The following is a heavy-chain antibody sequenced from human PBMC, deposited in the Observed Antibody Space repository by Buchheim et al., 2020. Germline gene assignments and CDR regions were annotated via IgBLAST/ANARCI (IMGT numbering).Heavy chain of an antibody. Sequence: QVQLQQWGAGLLKPSETLSLTCAVYGGSFSGYYWSWIRQPPGKGLEWIGEINHSGITNYNPSLKSRVTIPADKSKNQFPLNLGSVTGADTAVYYCARSGDYTGVDPWGQGTL. V-gene: IGHV4-34*01. CDR3: ARSGDYTGVDP. J-gene: IGHJ5*02. CDR1: GGSFSGYY. CDR2: INHSGIT. D-gene: IGHD4-17*01.